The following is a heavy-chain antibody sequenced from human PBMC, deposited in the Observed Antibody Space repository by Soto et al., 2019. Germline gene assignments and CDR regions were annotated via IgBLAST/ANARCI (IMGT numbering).Heavy chain of an antibody. CDR2: IYYSGST. CDR1: GGSISSGGYY. CDR3: ARTVAAAGGHNWFDP. J-gene: IGHJ5*02. V-gene: IGHV4-31*03. D-gene: IGHD6-13*01. Sequence: SETLSLTCTVSGGSISSGGYYWSWIRQHPGKGLEWIGYIYYSGSTYYNPSLKSRVTISVDTSKNQFSLKLSSVTAADTAVYYCARTVAAAGGHNWFDPWGQGTLVTVSS.